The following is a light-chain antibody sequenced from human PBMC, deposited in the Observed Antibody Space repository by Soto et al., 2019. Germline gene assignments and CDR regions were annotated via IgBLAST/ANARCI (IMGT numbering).Light chain of an antibody. CDR3: QQCRNWPLT. Sequence: EIVMTQSPATLSVSPGEGATLSCKASQNVYNNLAWYQQRPDQPPRLLIYDASTRATGISARFSGSGYGTEFTLTISSLQSEDFAVYFCQQCRNWPLTFGGGTKV. CDR2: DAS. J-gene: IGKJ4*01. V-gene: IGKV3-15*01. CDR1: QNVYNN.